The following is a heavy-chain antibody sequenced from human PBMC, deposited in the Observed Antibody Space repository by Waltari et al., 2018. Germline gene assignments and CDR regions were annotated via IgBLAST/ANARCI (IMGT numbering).Heavy chain of an antibody. CDR3: ASLFPDYYYYYYMDV. CDR2: IYYSGST. CDR1: GGSISSSRYY. Sequence: QLQLQESGPGLVKPSETLSLTCPVSGGSISSSRYYWGWIRQPPGKGLEWIGSIYYSGSTYYNPSLKSRVTISVDTSKNQFSLKLSSVTAADTAVYYCASLFPDYYYYYYMDVWGKGTTVTISS. J-gene: IGHJ6*03. V-gene: IGHV4-39*07. D-gene: IGHD3-10*02.